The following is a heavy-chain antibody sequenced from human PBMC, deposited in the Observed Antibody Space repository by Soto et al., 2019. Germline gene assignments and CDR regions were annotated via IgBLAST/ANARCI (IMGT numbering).Heavy chain of an antibody. J-gene: IGHJ6*02. CDR2: IHPNTGGT. V-gene: IGHV1-2*02. Sequence: QVQLVQSGAEVRKPGASVKVSCKASGYPYTNSYMHWVRQAPGKGLGWMGWIHPNTGGTNYAQKFQGRVTMTRDTSVSTVYMELNRLTSDDTAIYFCASDFRTRGWFRQAGNFAMDVWGQGTTVTVS. CDR1: GYPYTNSY. D-gene: IGHD6-19*01. CDR3: ASDFRTRGWFRQAGNFAMDV.